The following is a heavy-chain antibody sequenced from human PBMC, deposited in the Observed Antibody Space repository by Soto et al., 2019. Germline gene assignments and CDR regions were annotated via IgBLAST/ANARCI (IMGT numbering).Heavy chain of an antibody. CDR3: FIGARGGNTGANYFDS. Sequence: GGSLRLSCAASGFTFDDYAMHWVRQAPGKGLEWVSGISWNRDRIVYADSVKGRFTISRDNAKNSLYLQMNSLRPGDTALYYCFIGARGGNTGANYFDSWGQGTLVTVSS. CDR1: GFTFDDYA. CDR2: ISWNRDRI. V-gene: IGHV3-9*01. D-gene: IGHD2-15*01. J-gene: IGHJ4*02.